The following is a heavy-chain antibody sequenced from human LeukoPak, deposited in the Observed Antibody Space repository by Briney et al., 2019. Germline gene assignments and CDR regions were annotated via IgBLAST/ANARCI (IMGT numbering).Heavy chain of an antibody. V-gene: IGHV3-23*01. CDR3: AKDSPYYDFWSGYYYYMDV. CDR2: ISGSAGST. D-gene: IGHD3-3*01. J-gene: IGHJ6*03. Sequence: GGSLRLSCAASGFTFSSYAMSWVCQAPGKGLEWVSAISGSAGSTYYADSVKGRFTISRDNSKHTLYLQMNSLRAEDTAVYYCAKDSPYYDFWSGYYYYMDVWGKGTTVTVSS. CDR1: GFTFSSYA.